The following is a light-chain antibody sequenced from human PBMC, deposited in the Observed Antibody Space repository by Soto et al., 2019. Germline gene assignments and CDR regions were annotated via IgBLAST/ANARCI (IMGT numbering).Light chain of an antibody. CDR1: SSNIGAGYD. Sequence: QSVLTQPPSVSGAPGQRVNISCIGSSSNIGAGYDVHWYQQLPGRAPKLLISRNSNRPSGVPDRFSASKSGASASLTITGLQPEDEADYYCQSYDTSVNGLFGGGTKVTVL. V-gene: IGLV1-40*01. CDR2: RNS. J-gene: IGLJ3*02. CDR3: QSYDTSVNGL.